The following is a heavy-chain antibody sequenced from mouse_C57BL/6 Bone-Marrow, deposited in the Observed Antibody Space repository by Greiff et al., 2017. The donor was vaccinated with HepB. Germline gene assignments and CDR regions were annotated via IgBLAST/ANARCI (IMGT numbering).Heavy chain of an antibody. CDR1: GYTFTDYE. CDR3: TRGGITTSPSYAMDY. Sequence: QVQLQQSGAELVRPGASVTLSCKASGYTFTDYEMHWVKQTPVHGLEWIGAIDPETGGTAYNQKFKGKAILTADKSSSTAYMELRSLTSEDSAVYYCTRGGITTSPSYAMDYWGQGTSVTVSS. V-gene: IGHV1-15*01. CDR2: IDPETGGT. J-gene: IGHJ4*01. D-gene: IGHD2-4*01.